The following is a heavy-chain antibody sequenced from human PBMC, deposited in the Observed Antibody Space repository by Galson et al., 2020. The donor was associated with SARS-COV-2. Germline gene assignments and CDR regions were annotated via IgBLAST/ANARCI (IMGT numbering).Heavy chain of an antibody. D-gene: IGHD3-22*01. Sequence: SETLSLTCTVSGYSISTTNYWGWVRQPPGRGLEWIGSVYPSGTTYSNPSPKSRLTISVDTSKNQFSLRLDSVTAADTALYYCARKGVNMIVLVTVPGWYFDLWGRGTLVTVSS. CDR3: ARKGVNMIVLVTVPGWYFDL. V-gene: IGHV4-38-2*02. CDR1: GYSISTTNY. J-gene: IGHJ2*01. CDR2: VYPSGTT.